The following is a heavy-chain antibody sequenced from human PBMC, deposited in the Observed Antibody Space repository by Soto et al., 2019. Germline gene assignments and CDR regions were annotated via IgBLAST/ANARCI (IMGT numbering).Heavy chain of an antibody. CDR1: GGTFSSHA. J-gene: IGHJ4*02. CDR3: ARHPRWTRDFDY. CDR2: IIPIFGTA. V-gene: IGHV1-69*13. Sequence: SVKVSCKASGGTFSSHAISWVRQAPGQGLEWMGGIIPIFGTANYAQKFQGRVTITADESTSTAYMELSSMRSEDTAVYYCARHPRWTRDFDYWGQGTLVTVSS.